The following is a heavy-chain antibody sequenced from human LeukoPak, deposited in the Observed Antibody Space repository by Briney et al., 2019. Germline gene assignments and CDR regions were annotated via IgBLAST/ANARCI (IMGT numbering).Heavy chain of an antibody. J-gene: IGHJ5*02. CDR3: ARDYVSGSFGA. Sequence: GGSLRLSCAASRFTFSSYAMSWVRQAPGKGLVWVSHIKTDGSSTNYAESVKGRFTISRDNAKNTVYLQMNSLRAEDTAVYYCARDYVSGSFGACGQGSLVTVSS. D-gene: IGHD3-10*01. CDR1: RFTFSSYA. V-gene: IGHV3-74*01. CDR2: IKTDGSST.